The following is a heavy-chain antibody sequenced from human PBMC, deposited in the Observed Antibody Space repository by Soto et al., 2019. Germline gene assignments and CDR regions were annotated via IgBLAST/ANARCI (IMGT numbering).Heavy chain of an antibody. J-gene: IGHJ4*02. CDR3: AKDPGYYGSGSYMGY. V-gene: IGHV3-23*01. CDR2: ISGGGGSA. Sequence: PGGSLRLSCAVSGFTFSSYAMSWVRQAPGKGLEWVSAISGGGGSAYYADSVKGRFTISRDNSKNTLYLQMNSLRAEDTAVYYCAKDPGYYGSGSYMGYWGQGTLVTVSS. D-gene: IGHD3-10*01. CDR1: GFTFSSYA.